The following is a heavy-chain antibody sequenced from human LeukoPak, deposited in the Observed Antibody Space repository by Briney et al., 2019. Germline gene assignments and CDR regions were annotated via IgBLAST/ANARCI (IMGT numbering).Heavy chain of an antibody. CDR2: ISSNGDNT. V-gene: IGHV3-64D*06. CDR3: VRGTGY. CDR1: GFTFSTYV. Sequence: GGSLRLSCSVSGFTFSTYVMHWVRQAPGKGLEYASAISSNGDNTYYADSVKGRFTISRDNSKNTLYLRMSSLRADDTAVYYCVRGTGYWGQGTLVTVSS. J-gene: IGHJ4*02.